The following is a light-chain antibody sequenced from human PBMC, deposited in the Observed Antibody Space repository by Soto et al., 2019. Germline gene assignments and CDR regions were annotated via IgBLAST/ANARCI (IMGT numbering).Light chain of an antibody. CDR1: QSVSSSY. Sequence: EIVLTQSPGTLSLSPGERATLSCRASQSVSSSYLAWYQLKPGQAPRLLIYGASSRATGIPDRFSGSGSGTDFTLTISRLEPEDFAVYYCQQYGTSPYTFGQGTKLEIK. CDR3: QQYGTSPYT. V-gene: IGKV3-20*01. J-gene: IGKJ2*01. CDR2: GAS.